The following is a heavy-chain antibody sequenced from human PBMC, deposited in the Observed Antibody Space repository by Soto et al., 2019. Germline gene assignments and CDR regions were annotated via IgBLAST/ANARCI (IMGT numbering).Heavy chain of an antibody. J-gene: IGHJ5*02. D-gene: IGHD3-10*01. V-gene: IGHV4-4*07. CDR1: GGSISSYY. Sequence: SATLSLTCTVSGGSISSYYWSWIRQPAGKGLEWIGRIYTSGSTNYNPSLKSRVTMSVDTSKNQFSLKLSSVTAADTAVYYCAREGAYGSGSYYPRWFDPWGQGTLVTVSS. CDR2: IYTSGST. CDR3: AREGAYGSGSYYPRWFDP.